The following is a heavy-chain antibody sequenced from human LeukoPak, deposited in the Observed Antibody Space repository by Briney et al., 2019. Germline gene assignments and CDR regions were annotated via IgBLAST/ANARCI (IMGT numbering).Heavy chain of an antibody. J-gene: IGHJ4*02. CDR2: INSSSSYI. CDR1: GFTFSSYS. CDR3: ARDGYYDSSGYYSPRYFDY. D-gene: IGHD3-22*01. V-gene: IGHV3-21*01. Sequence: GGSLRLSCAASGFTFSSYSMNWVRQAPGQGLEWVSSINSSSSYIYYADSVKGRFTISRDNAKNSLYLQMNSLRAEDTAVYYCARDGYYDSSGYYSPRYFDYWGQGTLVTVSS.